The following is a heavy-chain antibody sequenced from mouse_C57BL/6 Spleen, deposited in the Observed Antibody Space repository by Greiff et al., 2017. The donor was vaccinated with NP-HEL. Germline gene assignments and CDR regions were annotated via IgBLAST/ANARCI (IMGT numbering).Heavy chain of an antibody. CDR2: IYWDDDK. Sequence: QVTLKESGPGILQSSQTLSLTCSFSGFSLSTSGMGVSWIRQPSGKGLEWLAHIYWDDDKRYNPSLKSRLTISKDTSRNQVFLKITSVDTADTATYNCARSALLRNYYAMDYWGQGTSVTVSS. D-gene: IGHD1-2*01. CDR1: GFSLSTSGMG. J-gene: IGHJ4*01. V-gene: IGHV8-12*01. CDR3: ARSALLRNYYAMDY.